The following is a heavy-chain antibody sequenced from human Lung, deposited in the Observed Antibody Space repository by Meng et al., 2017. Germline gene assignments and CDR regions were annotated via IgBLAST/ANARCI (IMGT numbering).Heavy chain of an antibody. V-gene: IGHV4-34*01. CDR2: INHSGST. J-gene: IGHJ4*02. CDR3: ARGPTTMAHDFDY. Sequence: VRLHHWGAGLLKPSETLSLTCVVSGGSFSDYYWSWIRQPPGKGLEWIGEINHSGSTNYNPSLESRATISVDTSQNNLSLKLSSVTAADSAVYYCARGPTTMAHDFDYWGQGTLVTVSS. D-gene: IGHD4-11*01. CDR1: GGSFSDYY.